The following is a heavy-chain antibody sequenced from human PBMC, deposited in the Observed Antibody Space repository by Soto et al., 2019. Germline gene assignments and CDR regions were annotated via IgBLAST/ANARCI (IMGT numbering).Heavy chain of an antibody. CDR1: GGSISSYY. CDR2: IYYSGST. J-gene: IGHJ6*03. Sequence: SETLSRTCTVSGGSISSYYWSWVRQPPGQGLEWIGYIYYSGSTNYNPSLKSRVTISVDTSKNQFSLKLSSVTAADTAVYYCAREGSRSSSWSETRYYYYMDVWGKGTTVTVSS. CDR3: AREGSRSSSWSETRYYYYMDV. V-gene: IGHV4-59*01. D-gene: IGHD6-13*01.